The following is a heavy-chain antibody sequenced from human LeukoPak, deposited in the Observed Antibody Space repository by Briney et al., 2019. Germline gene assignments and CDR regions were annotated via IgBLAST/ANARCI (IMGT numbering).Heavy chain of an antibody. CDR3: ARASGGDFWSGYSNPYYYYYMDV. CDR2: INHSGST. CDR1: GGSFSGYY. D-gene: IGHD3-3*01. V-gene: IGHV4-34*01. Sequence: SETLSLTCAVYGGSFSGYYWSWIRQPPGKGLEWIGEINHSGSTNYNPSLKSRVTISVDTSKNQFSLKLSSVTAADTAVYYCARASGGDFWSGYSNPYYYYYMDVWGKGTTVTVSS. J-gene: IGHJ6*03.